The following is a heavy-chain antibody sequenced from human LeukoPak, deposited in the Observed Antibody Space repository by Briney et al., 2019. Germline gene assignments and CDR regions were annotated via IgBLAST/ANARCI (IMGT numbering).Heavy chain of an antibody. Sequence: GGSLRLSCAASGFTFSSYGMHWVRQAPGKGLEWVAGISYDGSNKYYADSVKGRFTISRDNSKNTLYLQMNSPRAEDTAVYYCAKGGRVGAAGYFDYWGQGTLVTVSS. CDR2: ISYDGSNK. CDR1: GFTFSSYG. J-gene: IGHJ4*02. CDR3: AKGGRVGAAGYFDY. D-gene: IGHD1-26*01. V-gene: IGHV3-30*18.